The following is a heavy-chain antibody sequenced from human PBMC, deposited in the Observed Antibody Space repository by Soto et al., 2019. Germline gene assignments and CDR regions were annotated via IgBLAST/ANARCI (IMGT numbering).Heavy chain of an antibody. CDR1: GFIFSSYG. D-gene: IGHD1-26*01. V-gene: IGHV3-30*03. CDR3: ARSTKWAPNYDYSALDV. J-gene: IGHJ6*02. Sequence: QVQLVESGGGVVQPGRSLRLSCAASGFIFSSYGMHWVRQAPGKGLEWVAVISYDENNKHYADSVKGRFTISRDNSKNTLYLQMNSLRVEDTAVYYCARSTKWAPNYDYSALDVWGQGTKVTVSS. CDR2: ISYDENNK.